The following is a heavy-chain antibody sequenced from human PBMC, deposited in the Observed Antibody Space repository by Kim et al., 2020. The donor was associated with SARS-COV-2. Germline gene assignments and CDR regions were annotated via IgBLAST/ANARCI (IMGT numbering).Heavy chain of an antibody. Sequence: ADSVKGRCTISRDNSKNTLYLQMNSRRAEDTAVYYCARVRGITGSDAFDIWGQGTMVTVSS. D-gene: IGHD1-20*01. J-gene: IGHJ3*02. V-gene: IGHV3-30*07. CDR3: ARVRGITGSDAFDI.